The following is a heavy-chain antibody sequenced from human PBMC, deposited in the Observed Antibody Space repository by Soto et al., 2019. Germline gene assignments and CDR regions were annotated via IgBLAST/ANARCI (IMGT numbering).Heavy chain of an antibody. D-gene: IGHD1-26*01. CDR3: ARADWELLSAY. J-gene: IGHJ4*02. CDR1: GFTFSSYS. Sequence: GGSLRLSCAASGFTFSSYSMNWVRQAPGKGLEWVSSISSSSSYIYYADSVKGRFTISRDNAKNSLYLKMNSLRAEDTAVYYCARADWELLSAYWGQGTLVTVSS. V-gene: IGHV3-21*01. CDR2: ISSSSSYI.